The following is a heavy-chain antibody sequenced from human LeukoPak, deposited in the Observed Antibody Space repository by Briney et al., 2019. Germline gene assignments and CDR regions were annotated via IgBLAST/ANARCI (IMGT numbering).Heavy chain of an antibody. Sequence: SETLSLTCTVSGYSISSSYYWSWIRQPPGKGLEWIGYIYYSGSTNYNPSLKSRVTISVDTSKNQFSLKLSSVTAADTAVYYCARRGSSWRFDYWGQGTLVTVSS. V-gene: IGHV4-59*08. D-gene: IGHD6-13*01. CDR1: GYSISSSYY. CDR3: ARRGSSWRFDY. J-gene: IGHJ4*02. CDR2: IYYSGST.